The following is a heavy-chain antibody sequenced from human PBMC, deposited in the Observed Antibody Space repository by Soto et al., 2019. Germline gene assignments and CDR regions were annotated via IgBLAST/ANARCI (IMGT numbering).Heavy chain of an antibody. V-gene: IGHV1-8*01. Sequence: QVQLVQSGAEVKEAGASVKVSCKSSGYTFSSYDINWVRRAAGQGLEWVGSMNPNSGNTLYAQKFQGRVIMTRSTSISTAYMELSSLRSDDTAVYYCARAHNSGDVDYWGQGTRVTVSS. CDR2: MNPNSGNT. CDR3: ARAHNSGDVDY. J-gene: IGHJ4*02. D-gene: IGHD1-20*01. CDR1: GYTFSSYD.